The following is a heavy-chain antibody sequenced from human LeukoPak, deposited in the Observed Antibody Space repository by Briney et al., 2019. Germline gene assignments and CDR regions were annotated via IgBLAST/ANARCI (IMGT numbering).Heavy chain of an antibody. V-gene: IGHV3-30*18. CDR3: AKDRGGCSSTSCYYFDY. Sequence: AGGSLRLSCAASGFTFSSYGMHWVRQAPGKGLEWVAVISYDGSNKYYADSVKGRFTISRDNSKNTLYLQMNSLRAEDTAVYYCAKDRGGCSSTSCYYFDYWGQGTLVTVSS. CDR1: GFTFSSYG. J-gene: IGHJ4*02. D-gene: IGHD2-2*01. CDR2: ISYDGSNK.